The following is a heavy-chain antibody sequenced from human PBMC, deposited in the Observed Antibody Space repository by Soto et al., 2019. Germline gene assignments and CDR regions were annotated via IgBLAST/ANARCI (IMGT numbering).Heavy chain of an antibody. J-gene: IGHJ4*02. CDR2: ISGSGGST. CDR3: AKVRRIVVVPAAINDY. Sequence: EVQLLESGGGLVQPGGSLRLCCAASGFTFSSYAMSWVRQAPGKGLEWVSAISGSGGSTYYADSVKGRFTISRDNSKNTLYLQMNSLRAEDTAVYYCAKVRRIVVVPAAINDYWGQGTLVTVSS. V-gene: IGHV3-23*01. D-gene: IGHD2-2*01. CDR1: GFTFSSYA.